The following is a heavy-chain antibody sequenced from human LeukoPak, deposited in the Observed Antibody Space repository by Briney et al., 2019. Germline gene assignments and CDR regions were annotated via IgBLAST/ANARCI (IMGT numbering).Heavy chain of an antibody. CDR1: GFTFSSYT. Sequence: GGSLRLSCAASGFTFSSYTMSWVRQAPGKGLEWVSTISGSGGSTYYADSVKGRFTISRDNPKNTLYLEMNSLRAEDAAVYYCARANYGSGSYRALDYWGQGTLVTVSS. J-gene: IGHJ4*02. V-gene: IGHV3-23*01. CDR3: ARANYGSGSYRALDY. D-gene: IGHD3-10*01. CDR2: ISGSGGST.